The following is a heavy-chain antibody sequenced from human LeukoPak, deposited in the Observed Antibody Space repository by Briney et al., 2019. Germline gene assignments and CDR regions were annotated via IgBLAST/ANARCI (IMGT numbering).Heavy chain of an antibody. CDR2: ISSSSSYI. J-gene: IGHJ6*03. CDR1: GFTFSSYE. CDR3: ARDYYGSEDGYYMDV. Sequence: PGGSLRLSCAASGFTFSSYEMNWVRQAPGKGLEWVSYISSSSSYIYYADSVKGRFTISRDNAKNSLYLQMNSLRAEDTAVYYCARDYYGSEDGYYMDVWGKGTTVTVSS. V-gene: IGHV3-21*05. D-gene: IGHD3-10*01.